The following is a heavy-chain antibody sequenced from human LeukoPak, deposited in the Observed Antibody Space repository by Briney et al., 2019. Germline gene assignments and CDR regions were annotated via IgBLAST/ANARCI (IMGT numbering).Heavy chain of an antibody. CDR3: SRGLDSRKLGY. Sequence: SQTLSLNCTVSGASFSSGDQYWNWIRQSPGKGLEWIGSIHPSGRLYNTPYLESRVTISIDTSKNQFSLNLNSVTAADTAVYFCSRGLDSRKLGYWGQGTLVTVSS. D-gene: IGHD3-22*01. J-gene: IGHJ4*02. CDR2: IHPSGRL. V-gene: IGHV4-31*03. CDR1: GASFSSGDQY.